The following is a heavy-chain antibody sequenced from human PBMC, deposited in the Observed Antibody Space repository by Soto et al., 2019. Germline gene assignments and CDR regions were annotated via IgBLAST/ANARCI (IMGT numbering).Heavy chain of an antibody. J-gene: IGHJ4*02. CDR2: ISGGGGST. V-gene: IGHV3-23*01. D-gene: IGHD3-10*01. Sequence: WGDLRLSCAASGFTLSRYDMSWVRQAPLKVLEWVSAISGGGGSTYCADSVKVRLTISRDNSKKTLYLQMNSLRAEDTALYYCAKDLYGSGNYRFDYWGQETMVPVSS. CDR3: AKDLYGSGNYRFDY. CDR1: GFTLSRYD.